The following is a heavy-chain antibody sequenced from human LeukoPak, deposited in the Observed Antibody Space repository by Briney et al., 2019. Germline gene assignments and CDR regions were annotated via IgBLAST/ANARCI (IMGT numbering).Heavy chain of an antibody. CDR2: INPHSGAT. J-gene: IGHJ5*02. V-gene: IGHV1-2*02. CDR1: GYTFTGYY. Sequence: GASVTVSCQASGYTFTGYYIHWVRQAPGQGPEGMGWINPHSGATNYAQKFQGRVTMTRDTSISTAFMELSSLRSDDTAMYYCSRDLLMYYSGSGESTWGQGTQVTVSS. CDR3: SRDLLMYYSGSGEST. D-gene: IGHD3-10*01.